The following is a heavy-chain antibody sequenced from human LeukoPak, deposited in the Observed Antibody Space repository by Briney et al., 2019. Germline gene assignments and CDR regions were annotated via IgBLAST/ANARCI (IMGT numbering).Heavy chain of an antibody. CDR2: IYYSGST. V-gene: IGHV4-59*01. CDR3: ARQQRSQLYYFDY. Sequence: NPSETLSLTCTVSGGSISSYYWSWIRQPPGKGLEWIGYIYYSGSTKYNPSLKSRVTISVDTSKNQFSLKLSSVTAADTAVYYCARQQRSQLYYFDYWGQGTLVTVSS. D-gene: IGHD6-13*01. CDR1: GGSISSYY. J-gene: IGHJ4*02.